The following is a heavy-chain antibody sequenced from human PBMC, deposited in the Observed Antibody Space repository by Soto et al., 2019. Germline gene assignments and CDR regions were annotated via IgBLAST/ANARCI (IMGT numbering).Heavy chain of an antibody. V-gene: IGHV1-69*13. Sequence: SVKVSCKASGGTFSSYAISWVRQAPGQGLEWMGGIIPIFGTANYAQKFQGIVTITADESTSTAYMELSSLRSEDTAVYYCAREPAYCGGDCYSAYYYYYGMEVWGKGXTVIVAS. J-gene: IGHJ6*04. CDR3: AREPAYCGGDCYSAYYYYYGMEV. CDR1: GGTFSSYA. CDR2: IIPIFGTA. D-gene: IGHD2-21*02.